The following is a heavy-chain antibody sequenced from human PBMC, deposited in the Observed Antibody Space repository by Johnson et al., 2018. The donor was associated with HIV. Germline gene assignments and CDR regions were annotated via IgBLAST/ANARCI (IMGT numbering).Heavy chain of an antibody. J-gene: IGHJ3*02. CDR1: GFTFDDYA. V-gene: IGHV3-9*01. CDR2: ISWNSGSI. Sequence: VQLVESGGGLVQPGRSLRLSCAASGFTFDDYAMHWVRQAPGKGLEWVSGISWNSGSIGYADSVKGRFPISRDNAKNSLYLQMNSLRVEDTALYYCAKEAAAGYNAFDIWGQGAMVTVSS. D-gene: IGHD6-13*01. CDR3: AKEAAAGYNAFDI.